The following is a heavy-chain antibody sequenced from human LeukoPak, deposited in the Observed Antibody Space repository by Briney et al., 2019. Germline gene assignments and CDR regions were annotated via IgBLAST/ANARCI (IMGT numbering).Heavy chain of an antibody. D-gene: IGHD3-10*01. CDR1: GYTVTNYY. CDR3: ASVLRITMVRGVNRRAFDI. V-gene: IGHV1-69*13. J-gene: IGHJ3*02. Sequence: SVKVSCKASGYTVTNYYMHWVRQAPGQGLEWMGGIIPIFGTANYAQKFQGRVTITADESTSTAYMELSSLRSEDTAVYYCASVLRITMVRGVNRRAFDIWGQGTMVTVSS. CDR2: IIPIFGTA.